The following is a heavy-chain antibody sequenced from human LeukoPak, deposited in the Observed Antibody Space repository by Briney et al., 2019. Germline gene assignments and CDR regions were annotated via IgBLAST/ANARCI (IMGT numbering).Heavy chain of an antibody. J-gene: IGHJ4*02. CDR3: AKGGNSIIVVDPFDY. CDR2: ISFDGSHK. V-gene: IGHV3-30*18. Sequence: GGSLRLSCVASGFTFSSYGMHWVRQAPGKGLEWVAVISFDGSHKYYADSVKGRFTISRDNSENTLLLQMNSLRAEDTAVYYCAKGGNSIIVVDPFDYWGQGTLVTVSS. D-gene: IGHD3-22*01. CDR1: GFTFSSYG.